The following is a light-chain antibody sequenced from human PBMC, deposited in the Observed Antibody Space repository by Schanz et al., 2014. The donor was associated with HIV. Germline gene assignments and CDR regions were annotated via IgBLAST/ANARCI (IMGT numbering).Light chain of an antibody. V-gene: IGLV2-14*02. J-gene: IGLJ3*02. Sequence: QSALTQPASVSGSPGQSITISCTGTSSDVGKYNLVSWYQQHPGRAPKVMIYEVNKRPSGASHRFSGSKSGNTASLTISGLQAEDEADYYCSSYTSSSTRVFGGGTKLTVL. CDR2: EVN. CDR1: SSDVGKYNL. CDR3: SSYTSSSTRV.